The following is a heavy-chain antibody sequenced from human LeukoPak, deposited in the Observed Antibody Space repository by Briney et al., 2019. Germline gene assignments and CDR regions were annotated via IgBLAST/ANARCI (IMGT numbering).Heavy chain of an antibody. CDR1: GFTFSNYP. V-gene: IGHV3-48*01. J-gene: IGHJ4*02. CDR3: AKDSRYCSSTSCYPDY. Sequence: GGSPRLSCSTSGFTFSNYPMNWIRQAPGKGLEWISYIRASSNALYYADSVKGRFTISRDNSRNTLYLQMNSLRAEDTAVYYCAKDSRYCSSTSCYPDYWGQGTLVTVSS. D-gene: IGHD2-2*01. CDR2: IRASSNAL.